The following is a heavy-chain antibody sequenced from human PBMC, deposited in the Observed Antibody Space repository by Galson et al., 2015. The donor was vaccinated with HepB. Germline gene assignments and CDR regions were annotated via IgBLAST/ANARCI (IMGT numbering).Heavy chain of an antibody. CDR1: GGSFSGYY. D-gene: IGHD5-18*01. CDR3: ARGHPLLNYGYGLDY. Sequence: ETLSLTCAVYGGSFSGYYWSWIRQPPGKGLEWIGEINHSGSTNYNPSLKSRVTISVDTSKNQFSLKLSSVTAADTAVYCCARGHPLLNYGYGLDYWGQGTLVTVSS. V-gene: IGHV4-34*01. J-gene: IGHJ4*02. CDR2: INHSGST.